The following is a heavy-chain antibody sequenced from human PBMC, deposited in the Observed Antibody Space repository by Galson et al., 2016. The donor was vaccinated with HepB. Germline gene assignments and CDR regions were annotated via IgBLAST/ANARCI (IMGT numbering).Heavy chain of an antibody. CDR3: ARVTRDSLEVIPYYYYGMDV. CDR1: GFTFSNYE. J-gene: IGHJ6*02. D-gene: IGHD1-1*01. Sequence: SLRLSCAASGFTFSNYEMNWVRQAPGKGLEWVSYISSSSGSTIYYADSVKGRFTISRDNDKNSLYLQMSSLRAEDTGVYYCARVTRDSLEVIPYYYYGMDVWGQGTTVTVSS. CDR2: ISSSSGSTI. V-gene: IGHV3-48*03.